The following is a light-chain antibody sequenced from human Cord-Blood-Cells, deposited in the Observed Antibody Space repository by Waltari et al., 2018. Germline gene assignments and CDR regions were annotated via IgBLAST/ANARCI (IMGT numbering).Light chain of an antibody. V-gene: IGKV1-5*03. CDR2: KAS. J-gene: IGKJ2*03. Sequence: DIKMTQSPSTLSPSVGDRVTITCRASQSISSWLAWYQQKPGKAPKLLIYKASSLESGVPSRFSGSGSGTEFTLTISSLQPDDFATYYCQQYNSYPYSFGQGTKLEIK. CDR1: QSISSW. CDR3: QQYNSYPYS.